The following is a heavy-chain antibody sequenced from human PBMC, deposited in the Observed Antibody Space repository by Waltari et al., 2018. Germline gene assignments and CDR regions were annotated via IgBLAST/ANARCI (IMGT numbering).Heavy chain of an antibody. CDR1: GYTLTGYT. V-gene: IGHV1-2*04. J-gene: IGHJ6*02. CDR2: INPNSGGT. CDR3: ARDGYYGSGSYHRFYYYYGMDV. Sequence: VQLMKAGAEVLKPGASVKVSCTASGYTLTGYTMHWVRPAPGQGLEWMGWINPNSGGTNYAQKFQGWVTMTRDTSISTGYMELSRLRSDDTAVYYCARDGYYGSGSYHRFYYYYGMDVWGQGTTVTVSS. D-gene: IGHD3-10*01.